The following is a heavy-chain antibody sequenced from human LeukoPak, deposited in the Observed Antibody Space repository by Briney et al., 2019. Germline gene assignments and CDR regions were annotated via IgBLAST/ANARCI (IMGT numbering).Heavy chain of an antibody. Sequence: GGSLRLSCAASGFTFSSYSMNWVRQAPGKGLEWVSYISSSSSTIYYADSVKGRFTISRDNAKNSLYLQMNSLRAEDTAVYYCARTLIVGATAPNWYFDLWGRGTLVTVSS. CDR2: ISSSSSTI. D-gene: IGHD1-26*01. V-gene: IGHV3-48*01. J-gene: IGHJ2*01. CDR1: GFTFSSYS. CDR3: ARTLIVGATAPNWYFDL.